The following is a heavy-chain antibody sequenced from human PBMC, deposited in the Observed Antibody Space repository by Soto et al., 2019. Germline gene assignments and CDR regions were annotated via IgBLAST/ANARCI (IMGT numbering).Heavy chain of an antibody. J-gene: IGHJ5*02. V-gene: IGHV4-34*01. CDR3: ARTYYYRSGTYFASFDP. D-gene: IGHD3-10*01. CDR2: IKHSGGT. Sequence: SETLSLTCDVYGGSCSGYYWSWIRQSPGKGLEWIGQIKHSGGTNYNPLLKSRVTISVDTPRNRFSLKLSSVTAADTAVYFCARTYYYRSGTYFASFDPWGQGTLVTVSS. CDR1: GGSCSGYY.